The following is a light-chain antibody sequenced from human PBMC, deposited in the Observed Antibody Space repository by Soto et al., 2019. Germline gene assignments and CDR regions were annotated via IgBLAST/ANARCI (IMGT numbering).Light chain of an antibody. V-gene: IGLV1-44*01. CDR1: RSNIGSNT. Sequence: QSVLTQPPSASGTPGQRVTISCSGSRSNIGSNTENWYQQLPGTAPKVLIYSNNKRPSGVPDRFSGSRSGTSASLAISGLQSEDEADYYCAAWDGSLNGVLFGGGTKLTVL. J-gene: IGLJ2*01. CDR2: SNN. CDR3: AAWDGSLNGVL.